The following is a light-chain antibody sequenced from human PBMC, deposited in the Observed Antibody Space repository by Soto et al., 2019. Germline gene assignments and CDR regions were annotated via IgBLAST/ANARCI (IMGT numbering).Light chain of an antibody. CDR3: LQVLQTGALT. CDR1: QSLLQSQGYNY. Sequence: EIVMTQSPLSLAVTPGEPASMTCRSSQSLLQSQGYNYVDWYLQKPGQSPQLLIFLGSNRASGVPDRFSGSGSGTDFTLSISRVEAEDVGVYYCLQVLQTGALTFGGGTRVEI. CDR2: LGS. V-gene: IGKV2-28*01. J-gene: IGKJ4*01.